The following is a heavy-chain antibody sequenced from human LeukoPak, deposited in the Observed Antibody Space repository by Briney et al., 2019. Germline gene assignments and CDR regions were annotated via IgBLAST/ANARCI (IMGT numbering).Heavy chain of an antibody. CDR1: GFIFSSYW. V-gene: IGHV3-7*01. CDR3: ARSLGYCSGGSCYSGYFQY. CDR2: IKQDGSEK. J-gene: IGHJ1*01. D-gene: IGHD2-15*01. Sequence: PGGSLRLSCAASGFIFSSYWMTWIRQAPGKGLEWVANIKQDGSEKYYADSVKGRFTISRDNAKNSLYLQMNSLRAEDTSVYYCARSLGYCSGGSCYSGYFQYWGQGTLVTVSS.